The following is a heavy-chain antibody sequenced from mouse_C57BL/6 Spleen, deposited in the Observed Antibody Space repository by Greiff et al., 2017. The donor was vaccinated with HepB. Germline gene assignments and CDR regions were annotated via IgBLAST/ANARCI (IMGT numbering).Heavy chain of an antibody. CDR1: GYAFSSSW. Sequence: VQLQQSGPELVKPGASVKISCKASGYAFSSSWMNWVKQRPGKGLEWIGRIYPGDGDTNYNGKFKGKATLTADKSSSTAYMQLSSLTSEDSAVYFCAMSPYYYGSVYYAMDYWGQGTSVTVSS. V-gene: IGHV1-82*01. CDR3: AMSPYYYGSVYYAMDY. J-gene: IGHJ4*01. D-gene: IGHD1-1*01. CDR2: IYPGDGDT.